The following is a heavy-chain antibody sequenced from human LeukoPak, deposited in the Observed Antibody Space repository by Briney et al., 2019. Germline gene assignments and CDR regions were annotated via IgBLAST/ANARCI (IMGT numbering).Heavy chain of an antibody. CDR3: ARDGDYYGSGIDY. CDR1: GGTFSSYA. CDR2: IIPIFGTA. D-gene: IGHD3-10*01. J-gene: IGHJ4*02. Sequence: SVKVSCKASGGTFSSYAISWVRQAPGQGLEWVGGIIPIFGTANYAQRFQGRVTITADESTSTAYMELSSLRSEDTAVYYCARDGDYYGSGIDYWGQGTLVTVSS. V-gene: IGHV1-69*13.